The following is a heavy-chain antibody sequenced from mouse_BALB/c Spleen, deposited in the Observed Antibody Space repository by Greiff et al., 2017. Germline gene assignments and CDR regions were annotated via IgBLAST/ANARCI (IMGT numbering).Heavy chain of an antibody. CDR3: ARGLLRLPNYYAMDY. CDR1: GDSITSGY. J-gene: IGHJ4*01. CDR2: ISYSGSP. Sequence: DVMLVESGPSLVKPSQTLSLTCSVTGDSITSGYWNWIRKFPGNKLAYMGYISYSGSPYYIPSLKSRISITRDTSKNQYYLQLNSVTTEDTATYYCARGLLRLPNYYAMDYWGQGTSVTVSS. V-gene: IGHV3-8*02. D-gene: IGHD1-2*01.